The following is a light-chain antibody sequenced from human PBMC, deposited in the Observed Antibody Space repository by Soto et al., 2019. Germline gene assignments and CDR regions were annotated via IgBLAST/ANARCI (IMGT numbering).Light chain of an antibody. CDR2: WAS. CDR3: QQYYSTPQT. J-gene: IGKJ1*01. V-gene: IGKV4-1*01. Sequence: DIVMTQSPDSLAVSLGERATINCKSSRSVLYSSNNKNYLAWYQQKPGQPPKLLIYWASTRESGVPDRFSGSGSGTDFTLTIGSLQAEDVAVYYCQQYYSTPQTFGQGTKVEIK. CDR1: RSVLYSSNNKNY.